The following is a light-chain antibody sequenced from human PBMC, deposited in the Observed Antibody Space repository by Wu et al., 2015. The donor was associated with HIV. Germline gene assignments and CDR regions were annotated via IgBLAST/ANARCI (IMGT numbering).Light chain of an antibody. J-gene: IGKJ3*01. V-gene: IGKV3-20*01. CDR1: QTIGSFY. CDR2: GAS. Sequence: DIVLTQSPGTLSLSPGERATLSCRASQTIGSFYLAWYQRKPGQAPRLLIYGASSRAIGIPDRFSGSGPGTDFTLTITRLEPEDFAVYYCQQYGFTFGPGTKVDIK. CDR3: QQYGFT.